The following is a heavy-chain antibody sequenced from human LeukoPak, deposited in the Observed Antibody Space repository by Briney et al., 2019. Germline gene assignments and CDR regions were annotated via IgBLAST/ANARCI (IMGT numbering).Heavy chain of an antibody. CDR3: ARDQPSVYGMDV. CDR2: IIPILGIA. D-gene: IGHD2-2*01. Sequence: GSSVTVSCKASGGTFSSYAISWVRQAPGQGLEWMGRIIPILGIANYAQKFQGRVTITADKSTSTAYMELSSLRSEDTAVYYCARDQPSVYGMDVWGQGTTVTVSS. V-gene: IGHV1-69*04. J-gene: IGHJ6*02. CDR1: GGTFSSYA.